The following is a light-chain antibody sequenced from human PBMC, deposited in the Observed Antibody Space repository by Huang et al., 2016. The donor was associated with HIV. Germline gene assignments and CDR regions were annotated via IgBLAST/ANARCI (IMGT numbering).Light chain of an antibody. V-gene: IGKV2-30*01. J-gene: IGKJ4*01. CDR3: MQVTHWPVT. CDR2: RVS. CDR1: QSLVDSDGNTY. Sequence: DAVLTQSPVSLPVTLGQAASISCRSSQSLVDSDGNTYLNWFPQRPGQSPRRLIYRVSRRESGVPDRFSGRGSGTDFTLKISRVEADDVGTYYFMQVTHWPVTFGGGTKVEIK.